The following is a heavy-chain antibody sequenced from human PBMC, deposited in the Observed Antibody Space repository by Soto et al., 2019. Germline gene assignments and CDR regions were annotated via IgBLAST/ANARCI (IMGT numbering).Heavy chain of an antibody. V-gene: IGHV4-34*01. Sequence: SETLSLTCAVYGVSFSGYYWTWIRQPPGTGLEWIGEINHSGSTNYNPSLKSRVTISIDTSKNQFSLNLRFVTAADTAVYYCAREARVAALFSTDVYFDSWGQRSLVTVSS. J-gene: IGHJ4*02. D-gene: IGHD2-15*01. CDR1: GVSFSGYY. CDR3: AREARVAALFSTDVYFDS. CDR2: INHSGST.